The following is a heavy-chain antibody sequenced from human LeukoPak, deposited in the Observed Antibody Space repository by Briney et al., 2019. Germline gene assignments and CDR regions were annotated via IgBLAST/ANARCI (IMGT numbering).Heavy chain of an antibody. CDR3: ARVRIPAD. V-gene: IGHV3-7*01. CDR2: IKQDGSEK. J-gene: IGHJ4*02. CDR1: GFSFSNYW. D-gene: IGHD1-14*01. Sequence: HTGGSLRLSCTASGFSFSNYWMTWVRQAPGKGLEWVANIKQDGSEKYYVDSVKGRFTVSRDNAKNSLYLQMISLRAEDTAVYYCARVRIPADWGQGTLVAVSS.